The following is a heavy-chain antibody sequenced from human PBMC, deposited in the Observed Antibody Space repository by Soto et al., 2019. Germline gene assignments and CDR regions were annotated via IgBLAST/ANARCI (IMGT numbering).Heavy chain of an antibody. Sequence: ASVKVSCKASGYTFTSYGISWVRQAPGQGLEWMGWISAYNGNTNYAQKLQGRVTMTTDTSTSTAYMELRSLRSDDTAVYYCARDRRITIFGVVDETDYWGQGTLVTVSS. D-gene: IGHD3-3*01. J-gene: IGHJ4*02. CDR3: ARDRRITIFGVVDETDY. CDR2: ISAYNGNT. CDR1: GYTFTSYG. V-gene: IGHV1-18*01.